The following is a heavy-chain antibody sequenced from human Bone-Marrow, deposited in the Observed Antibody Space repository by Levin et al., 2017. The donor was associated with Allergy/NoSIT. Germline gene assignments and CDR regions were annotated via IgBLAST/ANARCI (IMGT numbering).Heavy chain of an antibody. CDR3: ARVPIYGSGSYSKSPYYFDY. CDR1: GGSISSYY. D-gene: IGHD3-10*01. V-gene: IGHV4-59*01. CDR2: IYYSGST. J-gene: IGHJ4*02. Sequence: SETLSLTCTVSGGSISSYYWSWIRQPPGMGLEWIGYIYYSGSTNYNPSLKSRVTISVDTSKNQFSLKLSSVTAADTAVYYCARVPIYGSGSYSKSPYYFDYWGQGTLVTVSS.